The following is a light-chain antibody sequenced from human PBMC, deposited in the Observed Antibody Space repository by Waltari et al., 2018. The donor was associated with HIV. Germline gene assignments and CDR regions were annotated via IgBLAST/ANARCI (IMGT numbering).Light chain of an antibody. CDR1: TSTTGRHL. V-gene: IGLV1-47*01. CDR3: ASWDDGLRGHV. CDR2: RND. J-gene: IGLJ1*01. Sequence: QPGLTHPPSVSGTPGQRLTIPCSGNTSTTGRHLVYRYRQLPGQAPRLLVYRNDQRPPGVVDRFSGSRSGASASLVIGGLRVDDEGDYYCASWDDGLRGHVFGGGTTVSV.